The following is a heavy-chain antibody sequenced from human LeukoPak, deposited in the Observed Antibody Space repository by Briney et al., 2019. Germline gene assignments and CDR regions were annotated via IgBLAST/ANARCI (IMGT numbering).Heavy chain of an antibody. CDR3: ARVGSSWYSELLYYFDY. V-gene: IGHV4-31*03. CDR2: IYYSGST. Sequence: SQTLSLTCTVSGGSISSGGYYWSWIRQHPGKGLEWIGYIYYSGSTYYNPSLKSRVTISVDTSKNQFSLKLSSVTAADTAVYYRARVGSSWYSELLYYFDYWGQGTLVTVSS. CDR1: GGSISSGGYY. J-gene: IGHJ4*02. D-gene: IGHD6-13*01.